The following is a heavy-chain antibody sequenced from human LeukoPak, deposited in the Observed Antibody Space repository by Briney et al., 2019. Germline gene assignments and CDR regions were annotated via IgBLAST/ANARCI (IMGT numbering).Heavy chain of an antibody. V-gene: IGHV1-69*13. J-gene: IGHJ4*02. CDR3: ARGTLLEWPSDY. D-gene: IGHD3-3*01. CDR2: IIPIFGTA. CDR1: GGTFSSYA. Sequence: EASVKVSCKASGGTFSSYAISWVRQAPGQGLEWMGGIIPIFGTANYAQKFQGRVTITADESTSTAYMELSSLRSEDTAVYYCARGTLLEWPSDYWGQGTLVTVSS.